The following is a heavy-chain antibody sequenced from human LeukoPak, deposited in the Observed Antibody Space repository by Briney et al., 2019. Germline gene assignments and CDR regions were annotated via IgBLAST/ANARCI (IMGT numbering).Heavy chain of an antibody. J-gene: IGHJ3*02. D-gene: IGHD2-2*01. CDR2: ISSSSSYI. CDR1: EFTFSSYS. Sequence: GGSLRLSCAASEFTFSSYSMNWVRQAPGKGLEWVSSISSSSSYIYYADSVKGRFTISRDNAKNSLYLQMNSLRAEDTAVYYCARFGPGTNAFDIWGQGTMVTVSS. V-gene: IGHV3-21*01. CDR3: ARFGPGTNAFDI.